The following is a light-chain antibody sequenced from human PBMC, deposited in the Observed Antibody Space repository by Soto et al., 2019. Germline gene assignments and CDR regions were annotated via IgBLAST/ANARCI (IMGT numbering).Light chain of an antibody. J-gene: IGKJ1*01. Sequence: DIQMTQSPSTLSASVGDRVTITCRASQSISSWLAWYQQXXGKAPKLLIYDASSLESGVPSRFSGSGSGTEFTLTISSLQPDDFATYYCQQYNSYPWTFGQGTKVEIK. CDR2: DAS. V-gene: IGKV1-5*01. CDR3: QQYNSYPWT. CDR1: QSISSW.